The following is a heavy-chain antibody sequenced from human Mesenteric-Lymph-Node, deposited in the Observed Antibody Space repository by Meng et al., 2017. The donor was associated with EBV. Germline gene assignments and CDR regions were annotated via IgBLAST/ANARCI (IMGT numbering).Heavy chain of an antibody. CDR1: GNTLTNDD. CDR3: ARRRRIVGATDFDY. CDR2: ISAYNGNR. D-gene: IGHD1-26*01. J-gene: IGHJ4*02. V-gene: IGHV1-18*01. Sequence: QVGGGQCGAEVKKPGASVKVSCKACGNTLTNDDISWVRQAPGQGLEWMGWISAYNGNRNNAQKFQGRVTMTTDTSTSTAYMELRSLRSDDTAVYYCARRRRIVGATDFDYWGQGTLVTVSS.